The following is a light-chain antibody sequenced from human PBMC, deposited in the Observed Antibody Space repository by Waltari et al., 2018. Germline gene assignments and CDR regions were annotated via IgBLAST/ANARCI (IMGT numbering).Light chain of an antibody. J-gene: IGLJ1*01. Sequence: QSALTQPASVSGSPGQSITISCTGTSSDVGGYDYPSWYQQHPGKAPKLMIYEVSNRPSGVSNRFSGSKSGNTASLTISGLQAEDEADYYCSSYTSSNTLYVFGTGTKVTVL. V-gene: IGLV2-14*01. CDR3: SSYTSSNTLYV. CDR2: EVS. CDR1: SSDVGGYDY.